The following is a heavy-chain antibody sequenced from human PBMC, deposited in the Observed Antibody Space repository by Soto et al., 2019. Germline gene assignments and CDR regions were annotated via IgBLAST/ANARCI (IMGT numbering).Heavy chain of an antibody. J-gene: IGHJ6*02. Sequence: QLQLQESGSGLVKPSQTLSRTCAVSGGSISSGGYSWSWIRQPPGKGLEWIGYIYHSGSTYYNPSPKSRVTISVDRSKNQFSLKLSSVTAADTAVYYCYARGSLPTAGNGESYYYGMDVWGQGTTVTVSS. V-gene: IGHV4-30-2*01. CDR3: YARGSLPTAGNGESYYYGMDV. D-gene: IGHD1-26*01. CDR2: IYHSGST. CDR1: GGSISSGGYS.